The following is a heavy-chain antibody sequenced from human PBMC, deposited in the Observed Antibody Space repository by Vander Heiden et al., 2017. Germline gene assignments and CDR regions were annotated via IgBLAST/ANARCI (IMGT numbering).Heavy chain of an antibody. CDR1: GYTCTSYG. D-gene: IGHD6-19*01. J-gene: IGHJ4*02. CDR3: ARDHRPYSSGWYGWEPISDY. V-gene: IGHV1-18*01. CDR2: ISAYNGNT. Sequence: QVQLVQSGAEVKKPGASVKVSCKASGYTCTSYGISWVRQAPGQVLEWMGWISAYNGNTNYAQKLQGRVTMTTDTSTSTAYMELRSLRSDDTAVYYCARDHRPYSSGWYGWEPISDYWCQGTLVTVSS.